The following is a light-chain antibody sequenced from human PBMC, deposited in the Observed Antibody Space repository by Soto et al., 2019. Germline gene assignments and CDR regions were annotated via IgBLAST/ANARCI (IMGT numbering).Light chain of an antibody. V-gene: IGLV2-14*01. J-gene: IGLJ2*01. CDR2: EVY. CDR3: VSYTSRDTLMV. Sequence: QSALTQPASVSGSPGQSITISWTGTSSDVGGYKYVSWYQQFPGKAPKLMIYEVYNRPSGVSNRFSGSKSGNTASLTISGLQAEDEAVYYCVSYTSRDTLMVLGGGTKLTVL. CDR1: SSDVGGYKY.